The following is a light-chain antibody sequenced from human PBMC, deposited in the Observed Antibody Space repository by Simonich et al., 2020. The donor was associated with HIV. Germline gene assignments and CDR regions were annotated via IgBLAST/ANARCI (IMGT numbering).Light chain of an antibody. CDR2: DAS. CDR3: QQRSNWPPA. V-gene: IGKV3-11*01. J-gene: IGKJ2*01. CDR1: QSVSSY. Sequence: EIVLTQSPATLSLSPGKRATLSCRASQSVSSYLAGYQQKPGQAPRLLIYDASNRATGIPARFSGSGSGTDFTLTISSLEPEDFAVYYCQQRSNWPPAFGQGTKLEIK.